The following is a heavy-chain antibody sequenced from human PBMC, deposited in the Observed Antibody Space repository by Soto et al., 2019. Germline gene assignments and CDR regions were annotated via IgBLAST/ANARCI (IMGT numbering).Heavy chain of an antibody. CDR1: GYTFTSYG. Sequence: ALVKVSCKASGYTFTSYGISWVRQAPGQGLEWMGWISAYNGNTNYAQKLQGRVTMTTGTSTSTAYMELRSLRSDDTAVYYCASGGSYYYDSSGSAFDIWGQGTMVTVSS. V-gene: IGHV1-18*01. CDR3: ASGGSYYYDSSGSAFDI. J-gene: IGHJ3*02. CDR2: ISAYNGNT. D-gene: IGHD3-22*01.